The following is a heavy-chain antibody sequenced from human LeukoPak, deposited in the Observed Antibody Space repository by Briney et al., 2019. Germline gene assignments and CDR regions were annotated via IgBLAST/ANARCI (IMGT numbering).Heavy chain of an antibody. J-gene: IGHJ4*02. CDR2: INPNSAGT. CDR3: ARDPQYNGGPFDY. V-gene: IGHV1-2*02. D-gene: IGHD1-14*01. Sequence: ASVKVSCKASGYTFADYYMHWVRQAPGQGLEWMGWINPNSAGTDYSQNFQVRVTMTRDTSISTAYMELSRLTSDDTAVYYCARDPQYNGGPFDYWGQGILVTVSS. CDR1: GYTFADYY.